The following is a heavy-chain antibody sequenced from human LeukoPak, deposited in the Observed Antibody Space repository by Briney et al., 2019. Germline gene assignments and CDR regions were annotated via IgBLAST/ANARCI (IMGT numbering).Heavy chain of an antibody. V-gene: IGHV4-59*01. D-gene: IGHD2-15*01. J-gene: IGHJ4*02. CDR1: GGSISSYY. CDR3: ARAGRGSQIDY. Sequence: SETLSLTCTVSGGSISSYYWSWIRQPPGKGLEWIGYIYYSGSTNYNPSLKSRVTISVDTSKNQFSLKLSSVTAADTAVYYCARAGRGSQIDYWGQGTLVTVSS. CDR2: IYYSGST.